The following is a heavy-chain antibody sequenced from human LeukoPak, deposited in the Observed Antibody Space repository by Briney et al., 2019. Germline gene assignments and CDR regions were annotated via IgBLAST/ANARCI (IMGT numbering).Heavy chain of an antibody. J-gene: IGHJ4*02. D-gene: IGHD6-6*01. Sequence: ASVKVSCTASGYTFTGYYMHWVRQAPGQGLEWMGRINPNSGGTNYAQKFQGRVTMTRDTSISTAYMELSRLRSNDTAVYYCARDRLDSSYGYWGQGTLVTVSS. CDR3: ARDRLDSSYGY. CDR2: INPNSGGT. CDR1: GYTFTGYY. V-gene: IGHV1-2*06.